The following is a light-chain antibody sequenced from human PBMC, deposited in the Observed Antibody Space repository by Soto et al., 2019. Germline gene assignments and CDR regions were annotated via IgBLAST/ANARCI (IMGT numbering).Light chain of an antibody. CDR1: QTISNTY. Sequence: EIVLTQSPGTLSLSPGEGATLSCRASQTISNTYLAWYQQKPGQAPRLLIYGASSRATGIPDRFSGSGSGTDFTLTISGLEPEDFAVYYCQSYGRTVFTFDPGTKVDIK. V-gene: IGKV3-20*01. CDR3: QSYGRTVFT. J-gene: IGKJ3*01. CDR2: GAS.